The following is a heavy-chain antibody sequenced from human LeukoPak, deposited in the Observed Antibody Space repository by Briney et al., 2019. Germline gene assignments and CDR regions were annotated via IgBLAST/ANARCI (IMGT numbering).Heavy chain of an antibody. D-gene: IGHD3-10*01. CDR3: AREVTMVRGENWFDP. CDR1: GGSISSGGYS. Sequence: SETLSLTCAVSGGSISSGGYSWSWIRQPPGKGLEWIGYIYHSGSTYYNPSLKSRVTISVDRSKNQFSLKLSSVTAADTAVYYCAREVTMVRGENWFDPWGQGTLVTVSS. V-gene: IGHV4-30-2*01. CDR2: IYHSGST. J-gene: IGHJ5*02.